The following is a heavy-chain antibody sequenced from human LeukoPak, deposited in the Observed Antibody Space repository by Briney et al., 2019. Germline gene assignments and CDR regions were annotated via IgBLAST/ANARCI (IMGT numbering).Heavy chain of an antibody. J-gene: IGHJ4*02. CDR1: GFTFSSYS. CDR2: ISSSSSYI. CDR3: ASLRNDILTGYYIHY. D-gene: IGHD3-9*01. Sequence: GGSLRLSCAASGFTFSSYSMNWVRQAPGKGLEWVSSISSSSSYIYYADSVKSRFTISRDNAKNSLYLQMNSLRAEDTAVYYCASLRNDILTGYYIHYWGQGTLVTVSS. V-gene: IGHV3-21*01.